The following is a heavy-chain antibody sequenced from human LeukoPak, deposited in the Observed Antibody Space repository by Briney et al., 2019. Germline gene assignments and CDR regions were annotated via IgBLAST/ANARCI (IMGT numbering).Heavy chain of an antibody. CDR2: IYTSGST. CDR1: GPSISSYF. CDR3: ARESKSYDGSGYYHDY. J-gene: IGHJ4*02. V-gene: IGHV4-4*07. D-gene: IGHD3-22*01. Sequence: SESLSLTCSVAGPSISSYFRSWIRQPAGKGLEWIGRIYTSGSTDSNPSLRSRASMSVDTSRNQFSLKLTSVTAADTAVYYCARESKSYDGSGYYHDYWGQGTLVAVSS.